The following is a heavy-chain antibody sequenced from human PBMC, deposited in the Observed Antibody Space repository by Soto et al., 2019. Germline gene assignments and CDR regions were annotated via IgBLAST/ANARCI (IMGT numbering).Heavy chain of an antibody. V-gene: IGHV5-10-1*01. D-gene: IGHD5-12*01. CDR3: ARVYGGYVGWFDP. CDR2: IDPSDSYT. J-gene: IGHJ5*02. Sequence: LGESLKISCKGSGYSFTSYWISWVRQMPGKGLEWMGRIDPSDSYTNYSPSFQGHVTISADKSISTAYLQWSSLKASDTAMYYCARVYGGYVGWFDPWGQGTLVTVSS. CDR1: GYSFTSYW.